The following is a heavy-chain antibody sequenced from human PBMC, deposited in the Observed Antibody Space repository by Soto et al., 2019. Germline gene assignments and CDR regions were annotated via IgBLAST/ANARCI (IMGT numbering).Heavy chain of an antibody. Sequence: GGSLRLSCAASGFTFSSYSMNWVRQAPGKGLEWVSSISSSSSTIYYADSVKGRFTISRENAKNSLYLQMNSLRAGDTAVYYCARGSGGDGYYYYGMDVWGQGTTVTVSS. CDR3: ARGSGGDGYYYYGMDV. CDR1: GFTFSSYS. CDR2: ISSSSSTI. J-gene: IGHJ6*02. V-gene: IGHV3-48*01. D-gene: IGHD3-10*01.